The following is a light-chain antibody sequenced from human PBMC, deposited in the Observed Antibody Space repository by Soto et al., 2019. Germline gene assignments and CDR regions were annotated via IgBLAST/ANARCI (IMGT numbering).Light chain of an antibody. J-gene: IGKJ4*01. CDR1: QGVSTF. CDR2: FAS. CDR3: QQYNVYPLT. Sequence: DIQMTQSPSSLSASLGDRVTITCRASQGVSTFLAWFQQKPGKAPKSLIYFASSLQSGVPSRFSGSGSGTDFTLTISSLQPEDFATYYCQQYNVYPLTFGGGTKVEIK. V-gene: IGKV1-16*01.